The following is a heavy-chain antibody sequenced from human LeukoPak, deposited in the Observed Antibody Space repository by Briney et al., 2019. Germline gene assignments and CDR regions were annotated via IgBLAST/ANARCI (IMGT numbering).Heavy chain of an antibody. D-gene: IGHD6-19*01. Sequence: ASVKVSCKASGYTFTSYGISWVRQAPGQGLEWMGWISAYNGNTNYAQKLQGRVTMTTDTSTSTAYMELRSLRSDDTAVYYCASLVAVAGKGWFDPWGQGTLVTVSS. CDR2: ISAYNGNT. CDR3: ASLVAVAGKGWFDP. J-gene: IGHJ5*02. V-gene: IGHV1-18*01. CDR1: GYTFTSYG.